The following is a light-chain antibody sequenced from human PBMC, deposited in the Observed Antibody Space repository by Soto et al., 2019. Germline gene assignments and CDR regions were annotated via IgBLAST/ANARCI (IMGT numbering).Light chain of an antibody. Sequence: EIVLTQSPGTLSLSPGERATLSCRASRSVSSTYLAWYQQKPGQTPRLLIYATSTRATGIPDRFSGSGSGTDFILTISRLEPEDFAVYYCQQYGGSPRTFGQGNKVEIK. CDR2: ATS. V-gene: IGKV3-20*01. CDR1: RSVSSTY. J-gene: IGKJ1*01. CDR3: QQYGGSPRT.